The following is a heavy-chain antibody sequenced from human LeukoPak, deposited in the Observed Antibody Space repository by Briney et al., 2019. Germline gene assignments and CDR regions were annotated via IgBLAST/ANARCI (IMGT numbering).Heavy chain of an antibody. CDR3: ARDRRILTGPDY. J-gene: IGHJ4*02. D-gene: IGHD3-9*01. Sequence: ASVKVPCKASGYTFPSYGISWVRQAPGQGLEWMGWISAYNGNTNYAQKLQGRVTMTTDTSTSTAYMELRSLRSDDTVVYYCARDRRILTGPDYWGQGTLVTVSS. CDR1: GYTFPSYG. V-gene: IGHV1-18*04. CDR2: ISAYNGNT.